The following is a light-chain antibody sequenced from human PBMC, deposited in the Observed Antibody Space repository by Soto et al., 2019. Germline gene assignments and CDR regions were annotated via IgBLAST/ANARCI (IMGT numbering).Light chain of an antibody. CDR1: QSISSY. CDR2: SAS. J-gene: IGKJ1*01. V-gene: IGKV1-39*01. Sequence: DIQMTQSPSSLSASVGDRVTITCRASQSISSYLNWYHQKPGKAPKLLIYSASSQSGVPSRFSGSGSGTDFTLTISSLQPEDFATYYCQQSYTTPWTFGQGTKVEIK. CDR3: QQSYTTPWT.